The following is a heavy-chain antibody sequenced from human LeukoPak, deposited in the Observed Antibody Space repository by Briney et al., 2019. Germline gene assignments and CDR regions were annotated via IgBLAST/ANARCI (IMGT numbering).Heavy chain of an antibody. CDR3: ARHSGQRAITMVRAFDY. J-gene: IGHJ4*02. D-gene: IGHD3-10*01. V-gene: IGHV4-59*08. CDR2: IFYSGSP. CDR1: GGSLTSYY. Sequence: PSETLSLTCTVSGGSLTSYYWSWMRQPPGKGLEWIGNIFYSGSPNYNPSLKSRVTTSFDTSKNQFSLKLSSVTAADTAVYYCARHSGQRAITMVRAFDYWGQGTLVTVSS.